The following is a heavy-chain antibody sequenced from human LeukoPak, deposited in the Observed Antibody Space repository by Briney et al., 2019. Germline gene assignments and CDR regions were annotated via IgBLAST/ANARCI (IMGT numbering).Heavy chain of an antibody. Sequence: GESLRLSCAASGFTFSNYGMHWVRQAPGKGLEWVALISYDGNNKYYADSVKGRFTISRDNSKNTLYLQMNSLRAEDTAVYYCAKVPYSSGWYSNWFDPWGQGTLVTVSS. V-gene: IGHV3-30*18. CDR3: AKVPYSSGWYSNWFDP. CDR1: GFTFSNYG. D-gene: IGHD6-19*01. CDR2: ISYDGNNK. J-gene: IGHJ5*02.